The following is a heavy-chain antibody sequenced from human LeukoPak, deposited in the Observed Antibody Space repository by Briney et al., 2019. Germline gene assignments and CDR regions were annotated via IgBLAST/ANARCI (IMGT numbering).Heavy chain of an antibody. CDR2: IIGSGGST. J-gene: IGHJ3*02. CDR3: AKGGDSSGPDALDI. V-gene: IGHV3-23*01. CDR1: GFTFSSYA. D-gene: IGHD3-22*01. Sequence: HPGGSLRLSCAASGFTFSSYAMSWVRQAPGKGLEWVGAIIGSGGSTYYADSVKGRFTISRDNSKNTLYLQMNSLRAEDTAVYYCAKGGDSSGPDALDIWGQGTMVTVSS.